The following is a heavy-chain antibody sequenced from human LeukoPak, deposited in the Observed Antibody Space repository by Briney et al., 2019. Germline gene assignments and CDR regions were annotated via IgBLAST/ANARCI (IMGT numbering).Heavy chain of an antibody. CDR1: GYTFTSYD. CDR3: ARGQSIAVAGAPGY. CDR2: MNPNSGNT. Sequence: ASVTVSCKASGYTFTSYDTNWVRQATGQGLEWMGWMNPNSGNTGYAQKFQGRVTMTRNTSISTAYMELSSLRSEDTAVYYCARGQSIAVAGAPGYWGQGTLVTVSS. D-gene: IGHD6-19*01. V-gene: IGHV1-8*01. J-gene: IGHJ4*02.